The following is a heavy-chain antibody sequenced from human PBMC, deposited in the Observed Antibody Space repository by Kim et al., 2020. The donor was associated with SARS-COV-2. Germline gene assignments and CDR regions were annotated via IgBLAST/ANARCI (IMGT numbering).Heavy chain of an antibody. J-gene: IGHJ6*02. CDR3: ARDLWGSSWYRGLMNYYGMDV. V-gene: IGHV1-18*01. CDR2: ISAYNGNT. CDR1: GYTFTSYG. D-gene: IGHD6-13*01. Sequence: ASVKVSCKASGYTFTSYGISWVRQAPGQGLEWMGWISAYNGNTNYAQKLQGRVTMTTDTSTSTAYMELRSLRSDDTAVYYCARDLWGSSWYRGLMNYYGMDVWGQGTTVTVSS.